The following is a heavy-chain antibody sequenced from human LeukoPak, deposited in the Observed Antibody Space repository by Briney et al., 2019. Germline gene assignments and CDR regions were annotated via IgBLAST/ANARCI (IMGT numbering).Heavy chain of an antibody. V-gene: IGHV3-7*01. CDR2: IKQDGSEK. D-gene: IGHD3-22*01. CDR1: GFTFSSYW. CDR3: AREQKTHYYDSSDRYDY. Sequence: GGSLRLSCAASGFTFSSYWMSWVRQAPGKGLEWVANIKQDGSEKYYVDSVEGRFTISRDNAKNSLYLQMNSLRAEDTAVYYCAREQKTHYYDSSDRYDYWGQGTLVTVSS. J-gene: IGHJ4*02.